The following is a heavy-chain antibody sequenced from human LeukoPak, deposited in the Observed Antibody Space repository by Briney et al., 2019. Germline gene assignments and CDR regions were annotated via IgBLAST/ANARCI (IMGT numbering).Heavy chain of an antibody. V-gene: IGHV3-33*01. CDR1: GFTFSSYG. CDR3: ARVSLSYYDSSGYFDY. J-gene: IGHJ4*02. D-gene: IGHD3-22*01. Sequence: GGSLRLSCAASGFTFSSYGMHWVRQAPGKGLEWVAVIWYDGSNKYYADSVKGRFTISRVNSKNTLYLQMNSLRAEDTAVYYCARVSLSYYDSSGYFDYWGQGTLVTVSS. CDR2: IWYDGSNK.